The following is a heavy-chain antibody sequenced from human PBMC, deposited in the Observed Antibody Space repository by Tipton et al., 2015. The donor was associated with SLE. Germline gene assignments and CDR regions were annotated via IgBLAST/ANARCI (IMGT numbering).Heavy chain of an antibody. Sequence: TLSLTCAVSGYSISSGYYWSWIRQPPGKGLEWIGYIYYSGSTNYNPSLKSRVTISVDTSKNQFSLKLSSVTAADTAVYYCARGKDGYKFYAFDIWGQGTMVTVSS. J-gene: IGHJ3*02. D-gene: IGHD5-24*01. CDR1: GYSISSGYY. CDR2: IYYSGST. CDR3: ARGKDGYKFYAFDI. V-gene: IGHV4-61*01.